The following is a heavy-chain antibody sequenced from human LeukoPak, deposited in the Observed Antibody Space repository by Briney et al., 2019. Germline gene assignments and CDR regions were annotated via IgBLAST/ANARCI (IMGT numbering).Heavy chain of an antibody. Sequence: ETLSLTCTVSGGSISSYYWSWIRQPPGKGLEWIGYIYYSGSTNYNPSLKSRVTISVDTSKNQFSLKLSSVTAADTAVYYCARLWFGDPPWFDPWGQGTLVTVSS. V-gene: IGHV4-59*01. J-gene: IGHJ5*02. CDR1: GGSISSYY. CDR2: IYYSGST. D-gene: IGHD3-10*01. CDR3: ARLWFGDPPWFDP.